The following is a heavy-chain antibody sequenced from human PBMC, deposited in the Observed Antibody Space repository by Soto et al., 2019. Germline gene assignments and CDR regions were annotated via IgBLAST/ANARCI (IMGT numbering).Heavy chain of an antibody. CDR3: ARDIARSYSRDLGAFDI. J-gene: IGHJ3*02. D-gene: IGHD6-13*01. CDR1: GFTFSSYS. Sequence: GGSLRLSCAASGFTFSSYSMNWVRQAPGKGLEWVSSISSSSYIYYADSVKGRFTISRDNAKNSLYLQMNSLRAEDTAVYYCARDIARSYSRDLGAFDIWGQGTMVTVSS. CDR2: ISSSSYI. V-gene: IGHV3-21*01.